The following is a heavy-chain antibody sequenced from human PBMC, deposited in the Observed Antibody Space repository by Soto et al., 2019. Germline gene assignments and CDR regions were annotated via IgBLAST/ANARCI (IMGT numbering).Heavy chain of an antibody. CDR2: IYYTGST. CDR3: ARIEMASIK. J-gene: IGHJ4*02. CDR1: GASISSGGYY. Sequence: SETLSLTCSVSGASISSGGYYWSWLRQSPGKGLEWIGHIYYTGSTFYSPSLKSRLTISLDTSKNQFSLDLRSVTAADTAMYYCARIEMASIKWGRGTLVTVSS. V-gene: IGHV4-31*03.